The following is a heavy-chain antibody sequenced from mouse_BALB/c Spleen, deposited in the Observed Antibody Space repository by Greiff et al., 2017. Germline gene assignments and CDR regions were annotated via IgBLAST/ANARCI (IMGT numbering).Heavy chain of an antibody. Sequence: QVQLQQPGAELVKPGASVKLSCKASGYTFTSYWMHWVKQRPGQGLEWIGEINPSNGRTNYNEKFKSKATLTVDKSSSTAYMQLSSLTSEDSAVYYGARGRETGTLAYWGQGTLVTVSA. CDR1: GYTFTSYW. V-gene: IGHV1S81*02. CDR3: ARGRETGTLAY. J-gene: IGHJ3*01. CDR2: INPSNGRT. D-gene: IGHD4-1*01.